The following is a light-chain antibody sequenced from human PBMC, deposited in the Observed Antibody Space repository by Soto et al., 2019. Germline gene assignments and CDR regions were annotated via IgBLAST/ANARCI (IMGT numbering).Light chain of an antibody. CDR3: STWDASLSGRV. CDR2: SDD. J-gene: IGLJ3*02. V-gene: IGLV1-47*02. Sequence: QSVLTQPPSASGTPGQKVTISCSGGSSNIGNNFVSWYQQLPGTAPKLLIYSDDQRPSGVPDRVSGSKSGTSASLAISGLRSEDEADSYCSTWDASLSGRVFGGGTKVTVL. CDR1: SSNIGNNF.